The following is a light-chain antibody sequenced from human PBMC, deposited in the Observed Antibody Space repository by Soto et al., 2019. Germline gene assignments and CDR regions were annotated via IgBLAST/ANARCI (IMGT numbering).Light chain of an antibody. CDR3: QQSYGSPPFT. CDR2: EAS. V-gene: IGKV1-39*01. Sequence: DIQMTQSPSPLSASVGDRVYITCRTSQSISSYLNWYQAKPGKAPKLLIYEASTLESGVPSRFSGSGSGTDFTLTISRLQPEESATYYCQQSYGSPPFTFGPGTRVDI. J-gene: IGKJ3*01. CDR1: QSISSY.